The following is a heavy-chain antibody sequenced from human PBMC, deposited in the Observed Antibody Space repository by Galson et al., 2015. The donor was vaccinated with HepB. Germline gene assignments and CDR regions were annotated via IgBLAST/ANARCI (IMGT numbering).Heavy chain of an antibody. V-gene: IGHV1-69*13. CDR3: ALPGAERASGVVLASEWAFDI. CDR1: GGTFSSAA. CDR2: IIPIFGTA. J-gene: IGHJ3*02. Sequence: PVEASCKASGGTFSSAAISGVRQAPGQGLEWGWGIIPIFGTAHYAQKFQGRVTITADQSTSTAYMELSSMRSEDTAVYFCALPGAERASGVVLASEWAFDIWGQGTMVTVSS. D-gene: IGHD2-21*01.